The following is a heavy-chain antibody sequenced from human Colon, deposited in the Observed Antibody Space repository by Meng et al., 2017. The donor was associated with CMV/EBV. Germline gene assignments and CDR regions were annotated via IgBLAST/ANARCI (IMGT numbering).Heavy chain of an antibody. CDR2: ISSSGNTI. J-gene: IGHJ6*02. V-gene: IGHV3-48*03. D-gene: IGHD3-3*01. CDR3: ATVVRFPVGGQYYYHGMDV. Sequence: LSLTCAASGFSFSSYEMNWVRQAPGKGLEWVSYISSSGNTIHYADSVKGRFTISRDNVKNSLYLHMNSLRAEDTAVYYCATVVRFPVGGQYYYHGMDVWGQGTTVTVSS. CDR1: GFSFSSYE.